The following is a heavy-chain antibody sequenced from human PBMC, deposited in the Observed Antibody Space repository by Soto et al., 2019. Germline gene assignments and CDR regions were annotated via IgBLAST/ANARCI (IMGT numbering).Heavy chain of an antibody. CDR2: IKPSNGFT. CDR1: GFNFNTYY. D-gene: IGHD2-21*02. J-gene: IGHJ6*02. V-gene: IGHV1-46*02. CDR3: ARDRPDTYCGGDCPLGYNYNGMDV. Sequence: QVQLVQSGAELKKPGASVSLSCKASGFNFNTYYIHWVRQSPREGLQWMGIIKPSNGFTSYPQKSQSRNTMTLDTSTTTVYLELSGLKSDDTAMYFCARDRPDTYCGGDCPLGYNYNGMDVWGQGTAGSVS.